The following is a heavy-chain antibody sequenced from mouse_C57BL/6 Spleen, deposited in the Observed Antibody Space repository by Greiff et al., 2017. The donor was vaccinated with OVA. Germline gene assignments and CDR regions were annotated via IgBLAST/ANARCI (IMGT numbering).Heavy chain of an antibody. J-gene: IGHJ4*01. Sequence: EVQLVESGAELVRPGASVKLSCTASGFNIKDDYMHWVKQRPEQGLEWIGWIDPENGDTEYASKFQGKATITADTSSNTAYLQLSSLTSEDTAVYYCTTRGGGTGAMDDWGQGTSVTVSS. CDR2: IDPENGDT. CDR3: TTRGGGTGAMDD. V-gene: IGHV14-4*01. CDR1: GFNIKDDY. D-gene: IGHD4-1*01.